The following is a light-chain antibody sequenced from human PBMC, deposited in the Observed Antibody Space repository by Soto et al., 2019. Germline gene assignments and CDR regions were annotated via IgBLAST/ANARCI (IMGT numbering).Light chain of an antibody. CDR3: LQYNNWLPWT. CDR1: QSVSND. V-gene: IGKV3-15*01. CDR2: GAS. Sequence: EIVMTQSPATLSVSPGERATLSCRDSQSVSNDLAWYQQKPGQTPRLLIFGASTRATDIPARFRGSGFGTEFTLAISSLQSEDFAVYYCLQYNNWLPWTFGQGTKVEIK. J-gene: IGKJ1*01.